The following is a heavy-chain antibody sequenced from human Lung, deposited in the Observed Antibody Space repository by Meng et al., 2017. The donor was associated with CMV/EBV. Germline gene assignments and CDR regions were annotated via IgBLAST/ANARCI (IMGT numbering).Heavy chain of an antibody. CDR2: ISSSSSYI. J-gene: IGHJ4*02. CDR1: GFTFSSYS. V-gene: IGHV3-21*01. Sequence: GEPLKISCADSGFTFSSYSMNWVRQAPGKGLEWVSSISSSSSYIYYADSVKGRFTISRDNAKNSLYLQMNSLRAEDTAVYYCARDNSYGDEYYFDYWGQGTLVTVSS. CDR3: ARDNSYGDEYYFDY. D-gene: IGHD5-18*01.